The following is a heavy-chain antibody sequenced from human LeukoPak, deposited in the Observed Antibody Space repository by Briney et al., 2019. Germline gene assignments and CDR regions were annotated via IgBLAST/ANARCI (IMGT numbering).Heavy chain of an antibody. Sequence: GASVKVSCKASGGTFSSYAISWVRQAPGQGLEWMGRIIPILGIANYAQMFQGRVTITADKSTSTAYMELSSLRSEDTAVYYCATYGSGSNWGQGTLVTVSS. CDR2: IIPILGIA. CDR1: GGTFSSYA. V-gene: IGHV1-69*04. J-gene: IGHJ4*02. D-gene: IGHD3-10*01. CDR3: ATYGSGSN.